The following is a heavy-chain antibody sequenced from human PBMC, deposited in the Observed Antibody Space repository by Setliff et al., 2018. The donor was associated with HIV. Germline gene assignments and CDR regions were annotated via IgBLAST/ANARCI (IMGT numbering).Heavy chain of an antibody. CDR1: GGSISNYY. D-gene: IGHD3-22*01. V-gene: IGHV4-4*07. J-gene: IGHJ4*02. CDR2: IYSSGTT. Sequence: PSETLSLTCTVSGGSISNYYWTWIRQSAGQGLEWIGRIYSSGTTNYNPSLKSRVAMSVDTSKNQFSLKLSSVTAADTAVDYCARDEADQDDSRTSFGHWGPGTVVTVSS. CDR3: ARDEADQDDSRTSFGH.